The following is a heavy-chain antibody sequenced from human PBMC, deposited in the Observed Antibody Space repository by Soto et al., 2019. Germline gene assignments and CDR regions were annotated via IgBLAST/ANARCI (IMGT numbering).Heavy chain of an antibody. CDR1: EATFNSYT. Sequence: QVQLVQSGAEVKKPGSSVKVSCKASEATFNSYTVNWVRQAPGQGLEWMGRIIPIFGTIEYAQKFQGRVTITADKSTSTAYMELSSLRSEDTAVYYCARGGVILSAFFDAFDIWGQGTMVTASS. CDR3: ARGGVILSAFFDAFDI. V-gene: IGHV1-69*08. J-gene: IGHJ3*02. D-gene: IGHD2-15*01. CDR2: IIPIFGTI.